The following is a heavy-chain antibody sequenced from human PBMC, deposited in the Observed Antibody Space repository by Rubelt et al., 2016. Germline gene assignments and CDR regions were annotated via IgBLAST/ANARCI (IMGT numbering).Heavy chain of an antibody. D-gene: IGHD2-15*01. CDR1: GGSINSYF. CDR3: AREYGGGGEV. J-gene: IGHJ6*02. V-gene: IGHV4-59*12. CDR2: VYYIGTT. Sequence: QVQLQESGPGLVKPSETLSLTCTVSGGSINSYFWNWIRQPPGKGLEWIGYVYYIGTTNYNPSLKSRVTISVDTSKNQLSLKLMSVTAADTAVYYCAREYGGGGEVWGQGTTVTVSS.